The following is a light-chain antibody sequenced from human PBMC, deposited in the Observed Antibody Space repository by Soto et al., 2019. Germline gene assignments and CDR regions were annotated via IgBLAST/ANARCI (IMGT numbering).Light chain of an antibody. CDR1: QGISSA. Sequence: AIQLTQSPSSLSVSVGDRVTITCRASQGISSALAWYQQKPGKAPKLLIYDASSLESGVPSRFSGSGSGTDFTLTISSLQSEDFATYYCQQFNNYPLMFGGGTKVEIK. CDR2: DAS. CDR3: QQFNNYPLM. J-gene: IGKJ4*02. V-gene: IGKV1D-13*01.